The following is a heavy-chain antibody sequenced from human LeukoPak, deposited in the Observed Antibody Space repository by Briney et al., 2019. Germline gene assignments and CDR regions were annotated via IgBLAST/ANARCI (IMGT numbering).Heavy chain of an antibody. CDR1: GYSFGNYW. J-gene: IGHJ4*02. D-gene: IGHD3-10*01. CDR3: ARRGEGPIGGIGY. Sequence: GASLQISCKGSGYSFGNYWIGWGRQLPGKGLEWMGIIHPGDSDTRYSPSFQGQVTISAEKSITTAYLQWSSLKASDTAMYYCARRGEGPIGGIGYWGQGTLVTVSS. CDR2: IHPGDSDT. V-gene: IGHV5-51*01.